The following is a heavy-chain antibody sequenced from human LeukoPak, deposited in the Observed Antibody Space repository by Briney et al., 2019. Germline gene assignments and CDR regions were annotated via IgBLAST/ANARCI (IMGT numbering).Heavy chain of an antibody. CDR1: GFTFSSYW. J-gene: IGHJ4*02. D-gene: IGHD4-17*01. CDR3: ARDLRPNYGDLFDY. CDR2: IKQDGSEK. V-gene: IGHV3-7*01. Sequence: PGGSLRLSCAAAGFTFSSYWMGWVRQAPGKGREWVANIKQDGSEKYYVDSVKGRFTISRDNAKNSLYLQMNSLRAEDTAVYYSARDLRPNYGDLFDYWGQGTLVTVSS.